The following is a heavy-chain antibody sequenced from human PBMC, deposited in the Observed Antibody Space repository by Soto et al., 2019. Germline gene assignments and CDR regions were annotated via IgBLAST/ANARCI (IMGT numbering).Heavy chain of an antibody. Sequence: ASVKVSCKASGYTFTGYYMHWVRQAPGQGLEWMGWINPNSGDTNYAQKFQGWVTMTRDTSINTAYMELSRLRSDDTAVYYCARGADIVVVVAASLVHYGMDVWAQGTTVTVSS. D-gene: IGHD2-15*01. CDR2: INPNSGDT. CDR1: GYTFTGYY. V-gene: IGHV1-2*04. J-gene: IGHJ6*02. CDR3: ARGADIVVVVAASLVHYGMDV.